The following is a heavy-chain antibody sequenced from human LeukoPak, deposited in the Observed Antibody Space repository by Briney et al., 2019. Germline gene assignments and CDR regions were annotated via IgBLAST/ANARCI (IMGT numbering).Heavy chain of an antibody. CDR2: ISGSGGST. Sequence: GGSLRLSCAASGFTFSSYAMSWVRQAPGKGLEWVSAISGSGGSTYYADSVKGRFTISRDNSKNTLYLQMNSLRAEDTAVYYCARSYYGSGSKPYYFDYWGQGTLVTASS. CDR1: GFTFSSYA. V-gene: IGHV3-23*01. D-gene: IGHD3-10*01. J-gene: IGHJ4*02. CDR3: ARSYYGSGSKPYYFDY.